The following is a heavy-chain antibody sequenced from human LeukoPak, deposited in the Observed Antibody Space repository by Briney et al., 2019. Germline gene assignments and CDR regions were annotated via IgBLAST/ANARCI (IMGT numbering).Heavy chain of an antibody. V-gene: IGHV3-30*18. J-gene: IGHJ4*02. CDR1: GFTFSSHG. CDR2: TSYDGSTK. Sequence: GGSLRLSCAASGFTFSSHGMHWVRQAPGKGLEWVAVTSYDGSTKYYADSAKGRFNISRDNSKNTLYLQMNSLRVDDTAVYYCAKDATLFGDQYFDYWGREPWSSSPQ. CDR3: AKDATLFGDQYFDY. D-gene: IGHD3-10*01.